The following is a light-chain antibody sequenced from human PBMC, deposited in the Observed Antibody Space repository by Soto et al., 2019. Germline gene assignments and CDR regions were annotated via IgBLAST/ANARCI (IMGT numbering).Light chain of an antibody. J-gene: IGLJ1*01. CDR3: CSHAGRDTYV. CDR1: SSDVGGHNY. Sequence: QLVLTQPRSVSGSPGQSVTISCTGTSSDVGGHNYVSWYQQHPGKAPKLMIYDVRKRPSGVPDRFSGSKSGNTASLTISGLQAEDEADYYCCSHAGRDTYVFGTGTKLTVL. V-gene: IGLV2-11*01. CDR2: DVR.